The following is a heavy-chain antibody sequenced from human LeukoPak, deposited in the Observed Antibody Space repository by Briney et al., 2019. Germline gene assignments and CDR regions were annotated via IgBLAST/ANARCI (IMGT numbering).Heavy chain of an antibody. CDR2: IYYSGST. J-gene: IGHJ2*01. CDR1: GGSIRSYY. CDR3: ARVYYSNSYDYWYFDL. V-gene: IGHV4-59*01. D-gene: IGHD6-13*01. Sequence: PLETLSLTCTVSGGSIRSYYWSWIRQPPGKGLEWIGYIYYSGSTNYNPSLKSRVTISVDTSKNQFSLKLSSVTAADTAVYYCARVYYSNSYDYWYFDLWGRGTLVTVSS.